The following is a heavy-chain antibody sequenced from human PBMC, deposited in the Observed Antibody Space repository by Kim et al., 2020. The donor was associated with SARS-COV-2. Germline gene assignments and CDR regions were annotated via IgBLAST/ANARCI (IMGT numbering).Heavy chain of an antibody. D-gene: IGHD6-19*01. J-gene: IGHJ5*02. CDR1: GYSFTSYW. V-gene: IGHV5-51*01. Sequence: GESLKISCKGSGYSFTSYWIGWVRQMPGKGLEWMGIIYPGDSDTRYSPSFQGQVTISADKSISTAYLQWSSLKASDTAMYYCARHRGSSSGWYGDWFDPWGQGTLVTVSS. CDR2: IYPGDSDT. CDR3: ARHRGSSSGWYGDWFDP.